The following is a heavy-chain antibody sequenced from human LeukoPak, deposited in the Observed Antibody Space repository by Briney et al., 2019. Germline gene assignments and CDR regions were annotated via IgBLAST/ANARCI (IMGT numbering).Heavy chain of an antibody. CDR2: ISAYNGNT. D-gene: IGHD2-2*01. Sequence: GASVKVSCKASGYTFTSHDISWVRQAPGQGLEWVGWISAYNGNTNYAQKLQGRVTTTTDTSTSTAYMELRSLRSDDTAVYYCARTYCSSTSCYYYYYMDVWGKGTTVTVSS. CDR3: ARTYCSSTSCYYYYYMDV. CDR1: GYTFTSHD. V-gene: IGHV1-18*01. J-gene: IGHJ6*03.